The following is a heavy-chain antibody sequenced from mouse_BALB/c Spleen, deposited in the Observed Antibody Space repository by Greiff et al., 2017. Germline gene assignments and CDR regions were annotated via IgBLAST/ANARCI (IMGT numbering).Heavy chain of an antibody. D-gene: IGHD2-4*01. V-gene: IGHV1S81*02. J-gene: IGHJ2*01. Sequence: VQLQQSGAELVKPGASVKLSCKASGYTFTSYYMYWVKQRPGQGLEWIGGINPSNGGTNFNEKFKSKATLTVDKSSSTAYMQLSSLTSEDSAVYYCTRERSTMRDYFDYWGQGTTLTVSS. CDR3: TRERSTMRDYFDY. CDR1: GYTFTSYY. CDR2: INPSNGGT.